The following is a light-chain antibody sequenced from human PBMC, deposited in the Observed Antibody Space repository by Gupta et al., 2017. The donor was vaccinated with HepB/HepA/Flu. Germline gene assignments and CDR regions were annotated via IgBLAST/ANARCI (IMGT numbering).Light chain of an antibody. Sequence: SFELTQPLSVSVSPGQTATITCSGDKLVERYACWYQQKPGPSPVMVIYQDVQRPSGIPGPFSGSSSGTTATLTISVTQALDEADYYCQAWDSSIVLFGGGTKLTVL. CDR2: QDV. CDR3: QAWDSSIVL. J-gene: IGLJ2*01. CDR1: KLVERY. V-gene: IGLV3-1*01.